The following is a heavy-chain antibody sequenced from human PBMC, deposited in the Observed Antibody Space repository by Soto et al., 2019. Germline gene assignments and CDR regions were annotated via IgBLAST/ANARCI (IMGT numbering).Heavy chain of an antibody. CDR2: ISTTETT. Sequence: PSETRSLTCTLSAGSISIYYWSWIRQPAGKGLEWIGPISTTETTNYNPSLKSRVSMSLDMSKSQVALKVSSVTAAEAAVYYCEGNIAADGRRYYGMDLWGQGTTVTVSS. CDR1: AGSISIYY. J-gene: IGHJ6*02. D-gene: IGHD6-13*01. CDR3: EGNIAADGRRYYGMDL. V-gene: IGHV4-4*07.